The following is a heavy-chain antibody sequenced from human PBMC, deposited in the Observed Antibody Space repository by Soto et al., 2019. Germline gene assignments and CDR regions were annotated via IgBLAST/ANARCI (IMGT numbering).Heavy chain of an antibody. Sequence: GGSLRLSCAASGFTFSSYWMHWVRQAPGKGLVWVSRINSDGSSTSYADSVKGRFTISRDNAKNTLYLQMNSLRAEDSAGYYCASGVYCSGGSCYFDYWGQGTLVTVSS. J-gene: IGHJ4*02. CDR1: GFTFSSYW. D-gene: IGHD2-15*01. V-gene: IGHV3-74*01. CDR2: INSDGSST. CDR3: ASGVYCSGGSCYFDY.